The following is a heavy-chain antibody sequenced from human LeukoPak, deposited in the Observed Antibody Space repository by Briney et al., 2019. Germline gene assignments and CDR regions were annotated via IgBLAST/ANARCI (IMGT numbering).Heavy chain of an antibody. J-gene: IGHJ1*01. D-gene: IGHD3-22*01. V-gene: IGHV1-18*01. CDR3: ARALYYYDSSGYYPGNFQH. CDR2: ISAYNGNT. CDR1: GYTFTSYG. Sequence: GASVKVSCKASGYTFTSYGISWVRQAPGQGLEWMGWISAYNGNTNYAQKFQGRVTITTDESTSTAYMELSSLRSEDTAVYYCARALYYYDSSGYYPGNFQHWGQGTLVTVSS.